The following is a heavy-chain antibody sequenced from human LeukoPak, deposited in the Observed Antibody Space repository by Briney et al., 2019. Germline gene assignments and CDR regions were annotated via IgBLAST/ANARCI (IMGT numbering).Heavy chain of an antibody. Sequence: ASVKVSCKASGYTFTSYAMNWVRQAPGQGLEWMGWINTNTGNPTYAQGFTGRFVFSLDTSVSTAYLQISSLKAEDTAVYYCARECSSWGYYYYYMGVWGKGTTVTVSS. V-gene: IGHV7-4-1*02. CDR3: ARECSSWGYYYYYMGV. CDR1: GYTFTSYA. D-gene: IGHD6-13*01. CDR2: INTNTGNP. J-gene: IGHJ6*03.